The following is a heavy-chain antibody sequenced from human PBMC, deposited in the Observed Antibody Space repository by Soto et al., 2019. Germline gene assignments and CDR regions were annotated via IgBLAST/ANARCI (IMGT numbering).Heavy chain of an antibody. Sequence: ASVKVSCKSSDNTFTHYGINWVRQAPGQGLEWMGWISGYNGSTKHAQKFQDTVTMTAETSTRTALMEVRSLTYDETGVYFCAATGGNYFGLDVWGQGTPVTVSS. CDR1: DNTFTHYG. V-gene: IGHV1-18*01. D-gene: IGHD2-8*02. CDR3: AATGGNYFGLDV. CDR2: ISGYNGST. J-gene: IGHJ6*02.